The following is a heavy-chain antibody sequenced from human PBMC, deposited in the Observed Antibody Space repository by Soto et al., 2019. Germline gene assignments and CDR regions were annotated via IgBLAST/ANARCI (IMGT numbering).Heavy chain of an antibody. Sequence: QVQLQESGPGLVRPSQTLSLTCTVSAGSISTINYYWSWIRQHPEKGLEWIGYISYSGSTFYHSSLKSRVTISLYTSKKQFSLTLTSVTAADTAVYYCARSAQWDGFAPWGQGTMVTVSS. J-gene: IGHJ3*01. CDR3: ARSAQWDGFAP. V-gene: IGHV4-31*03. CDR2: ISYSGST. D-gene: IGHD3-10*01. CDR1: AGSISTINYY.